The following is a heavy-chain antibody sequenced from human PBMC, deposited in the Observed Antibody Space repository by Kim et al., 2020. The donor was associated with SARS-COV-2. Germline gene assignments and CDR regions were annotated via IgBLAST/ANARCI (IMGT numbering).Heavy chain of an antibody. V-gene: IGHV3-48*04. J-gene: IGHJ5*02. Sequence: GGSLRLSCAASGFTFSTQSMTWVRQAPGKGLEWISFISGSGDPIFYTDSVRGRFTVSRDNAKNSLYLQMNSLRADDTAMYYCARSEGTSWFYHWGQGTLVTVSS. CDR3: ARSEGTSWFYH. CDR2: ISGSGDPI. CDR1: GFTFSTQS. D-gene: IGHD2-2*01.